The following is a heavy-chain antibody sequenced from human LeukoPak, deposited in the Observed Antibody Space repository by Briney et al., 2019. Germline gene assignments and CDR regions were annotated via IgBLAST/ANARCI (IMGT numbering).Heavy chain of an antibody. J-gene: IGHJ4*02. CDR1: GGTFSSYA. D-gene: IGHD6-6*01. Sequence: GASVKVSCKASGGTFSSYAISWVRQAPGQGLEWMGWINPNSGGTNYAQKFQGRVTMTRDTSISTAYMELSRLRSDDTAVYYCARSRIAARPNGIGYWGQGTLVTVSS. CDR3: ARSRIAARPNGIGY. V-gene: IGHV1-2*02. CDR2: INPNSGGT.